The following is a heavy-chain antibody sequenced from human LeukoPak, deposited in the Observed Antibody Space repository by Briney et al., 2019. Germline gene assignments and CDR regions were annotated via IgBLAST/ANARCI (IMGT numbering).Heavy chain of an antibody. CDR3: ARGCNWGDY. V-gene: IGHV4-59*12. D-gene: IGHD7-27*01. CDR1: GGSISDYY. CDR2: FSNSGTK. Sequence: PSETLSLTCTVSGGSISDYYWSWIRQPPGKGLEWIGYFSNSGTKNYNPALKGRVTMSVDTSKNQFSLKLSSVTAADTAVYYCARGCNWGDYWGQGTLVTVSS. J-gene: IGHJ4*02.